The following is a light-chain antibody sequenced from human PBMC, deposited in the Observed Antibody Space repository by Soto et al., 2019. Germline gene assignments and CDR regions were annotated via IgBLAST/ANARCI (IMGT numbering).Light chain of an antibody. CDR3: QQYGSSPIT. J-gene: IGKJ5*01. V-gene: IGKV3-20*01. Sequence: ENVLTQSPGTLSLSPGERATLSCRASQSVSSRLAWYQQKPGQAPRLLISGASSRATGIPDRFSGSGSATDFTLTISRLEPEDFALYYCQQYGSSPITFGQGTRLEIK. CDR1: QSVSSR. CDR2: GAS.